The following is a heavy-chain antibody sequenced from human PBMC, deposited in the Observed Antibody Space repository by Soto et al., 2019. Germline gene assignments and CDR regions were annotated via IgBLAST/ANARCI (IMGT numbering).Heavy chain of an antibody. D-gene: IGHD1-1*01. Sequence: QVQLVESGGGVVQPGRSLRLSCAASGFTFSSYGMHWVRQAPGKGLEWVAVIRYDGSNKYYADSVKGRFTISRDNSKNTLYMQMNSLRADDTAVYYGARDKGGGYRDNWCDYWGQGTLVTVSS. CDR2: IRYDGSNK. V-gene: IGHV3-33*01. CDR1: GFTFSSYG. J-gene: IGHJ4*02. CDR3: ARDKGGGYRDNWCDY.